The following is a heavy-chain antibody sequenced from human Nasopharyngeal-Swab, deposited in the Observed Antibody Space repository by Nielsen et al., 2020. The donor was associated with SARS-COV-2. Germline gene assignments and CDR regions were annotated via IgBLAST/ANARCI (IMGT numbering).Heavy chain of an antibody. V-gene: IGHV1-2*04. CDR3: ARGGPGYCSSTSCYGNWFDP. J-gene: IGHJ5*02. D-gene: IGHD2-2*01. CDR2: INPNSGGT. Sequence: WVRHAPGQGFGWMGWINPNSGGTNYAQKFQGWVTMTRDTSISTAYMELSRLRSDDTAVYYCARGGPGYCSSTSCYGNWFDPWGQGTLVTVSS.